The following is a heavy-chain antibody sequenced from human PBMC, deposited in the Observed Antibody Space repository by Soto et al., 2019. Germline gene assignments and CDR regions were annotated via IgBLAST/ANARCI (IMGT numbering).Heavy chain of an antibody. J-gene: IGHJ5*02. CDR1: GFTFSSYA. Sequence: GGSLRLSCAASGFTFSSYAMSWVRQAPVKGLEWVSAISGSGGSTYYADSVKGRFTISRDNSKNTLYLQMNSLRAEDTAVYYCAKDPHPLRFLEWFPSWFDPWGQGTLVTVSS. CDR2: ISGSGGST. CDR3: AKDPHPLRFLEWFPSWFDP. D-gene: IGHD3-3*01. V-gene: IGHV3-23*01.